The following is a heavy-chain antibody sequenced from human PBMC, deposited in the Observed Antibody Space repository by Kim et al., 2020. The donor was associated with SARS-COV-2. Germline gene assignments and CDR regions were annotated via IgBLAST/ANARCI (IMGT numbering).Heavy chain of an antibody. Sequence: GGSLRLSCEASGFSFSSHEINWVRQAPGKGLEWISYVSANGRTKYYADSVKGRFTISRDNAKNSLYLQMNSLRAEYTAVYYCARETAVSPDALDIWGQGTMVTVS. D-gene: IGHD4-17*01. V-gene: IGHV3-48*03. CDR2: VSANGRTK. J-gene: IGHJ3*02. CDR1: GFSFSSHE. CDR3: ARETAVSPDALDI.